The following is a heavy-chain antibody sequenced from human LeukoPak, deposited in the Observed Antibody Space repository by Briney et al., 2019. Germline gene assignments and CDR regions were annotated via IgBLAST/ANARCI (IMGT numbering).Heavy chain of an antibody. V-gene: IGHV4-61*02. CDR1: GDYISSGSYY. CDR3: ARDIWGSGSYHNWFDP. Sequence: SETLSLTCRASGDYISSGSYYWSWIRQPAGKGLEWIGRVSRSGSTNYNPSLRSRVTISVDTSKNLFSLNLTSVTAADTAVYFCARDIWGSGSYHNWFDPWGQGTPVTVSS. D-gene: IGHD3-10*01. CDR2: VSRSGST. J-gene: IGHJ5*02.